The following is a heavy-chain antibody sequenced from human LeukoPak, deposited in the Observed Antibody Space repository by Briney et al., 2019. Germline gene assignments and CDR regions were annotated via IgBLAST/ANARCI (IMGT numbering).Heavy chain of an antibody. D-gene: IGHD5-12*01. CDR2: ISGSGGST. J-gene: IGHJ4*02. CDR1: GFTFSSYA. CDR3: AKFPGRWLQFGYFDY. V-gene: IGHV3-23*01. Sequence: TGGSLRLSCAASGFTFSSYAMSWVRQAPGKGLEGVSAISGSGGSTYYADSVKGRFTISRDNSKNTLYLQMNSLRAEDAAVYYCAKFPGRWLQFGYFDYWGQGTLVTVSS.